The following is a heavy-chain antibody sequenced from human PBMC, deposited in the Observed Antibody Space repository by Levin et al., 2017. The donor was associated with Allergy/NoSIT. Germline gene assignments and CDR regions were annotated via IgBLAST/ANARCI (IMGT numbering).Heavy chain of an antibody. CDR2: ISISGGTI. CDR1: GFTFSNYD. CDR3: ATKSIDY. V-gene: IGHV3-48*03. J-gene: IGHJ4*02. Sequence: LAGGSLRLSCAASGFTFSNYDMNWVRQAPGKGLEWVSFISISGGTIYYADSVRGRFTTSRDNAKDMLFLQMNTLRGEDTAVYYCATKSIDYWGQGTLVTVSS.